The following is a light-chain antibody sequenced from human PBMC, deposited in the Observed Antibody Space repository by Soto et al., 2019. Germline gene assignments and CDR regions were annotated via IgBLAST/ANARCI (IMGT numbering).Light chain of an antibody. CDR1: NSDIGGSNY. V-gene: IGLV2-14*01. Sequence: QSALTQPASVSGSPGQSITISCTGTNSDIGGSNYVSWYQQHPGKAPKLMIFEVSNRPSGVSNRFSGSKSGNTASLTISGLQAEDEADYYCSSYTSISTAVFGTGTKLTVL. CDR2: EVS. J-gene: IGLJ1*01. CDR3: SSYTSISTAV.